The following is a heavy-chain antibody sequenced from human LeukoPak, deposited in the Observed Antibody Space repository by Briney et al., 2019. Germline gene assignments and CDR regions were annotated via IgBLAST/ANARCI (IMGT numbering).Heavy chain of an antibody. J-gene: IGHJ4*02. CDR1: GGTFSSYA. D-gene: IGHD1-20*01. V-gene: IGHV1-69*04. CDR2: IIPILGIA. CDR3: GAITGTTMWIDY. Sequence: SVEVSCKASGGTFSSYAISWVRQAPGQGLEWMGRIIPILGIANYAQKFQGRVTITADKFTSTAYMELSSLRSEDTAVYYCGAITGTTMWIDYWGQGTLVTVPS.